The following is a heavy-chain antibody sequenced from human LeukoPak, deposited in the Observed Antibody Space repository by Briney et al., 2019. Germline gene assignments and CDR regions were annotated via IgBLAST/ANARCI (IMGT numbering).Heavy chain of an antibody. CDR3: ARYLLSIAVAGNYFDY. V-gene: IGHV1-18*01. CDR1: GGTFSSYA. J-gene: IGHJ4*02. D-gene: IGHD6-19*01. CDR2: INTYKGNT. Sequence: GASVKVSCKASGGTFSSYAISWVRQAPGQGLEWMGWINTYKGNTNYAQKLQGRVTMTTDTSTSTVYMELRSLRSDDTAVYYCARYLLSIAVAGNYFDYWGQGTLVTVSS.